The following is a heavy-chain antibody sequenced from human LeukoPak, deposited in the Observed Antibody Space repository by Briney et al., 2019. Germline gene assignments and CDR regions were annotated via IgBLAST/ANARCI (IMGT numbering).Heavy chain of an antibody. V-gene: IGHV1-69*04. J-gene: IGHJ4*02. CDR3: ARDFGTTVVTQYYFDY. D-gene: IGHD4-23*01. Sequence: ASVKVSCKASGGTFSSYAISWVRQAPGQGLEWMGRIIPILGIANYAQKFQGRVTITADKSTSTAYMELSSLRSEDTAVYYCARDFGTTVVTQYYFDYWGQGTLVTVSS. CDR2: IIPILGIA. CDR1: GGTFSSYA.